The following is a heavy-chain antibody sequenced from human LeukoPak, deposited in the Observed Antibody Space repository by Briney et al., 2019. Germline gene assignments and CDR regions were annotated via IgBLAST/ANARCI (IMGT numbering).Heavy chain of an antibody. D-gene: IGHD3-3*01. J-gene: IGHJ4*02. CDR3: AKLSIYDFWSGYSEPFDY. V-gene: IGHV3-9*01. CDR2: ISWNSGSI. CDR1: GFTFDDYA. Sequence: GGSLRLSCAASGFTFDDYAMHWVRQAPGKGLEWVSGISWNSGSIGYADSVKGRFTISRDNSKNTLYLQMNSLRAEDTAVYYCAKLSIYDFWSGYSEPFDYWGQGTLVTVSS.